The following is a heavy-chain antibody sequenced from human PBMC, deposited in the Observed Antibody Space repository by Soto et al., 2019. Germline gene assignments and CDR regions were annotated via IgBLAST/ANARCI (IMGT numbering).Heavy chain of an antibody. Sequence: EVQLLESGGGLVQPGGSLRLSCAASGFTFGNYGMNWVRQAPGKGLEWVSGISGGGGSTYYADSVKGRFTVSRDPSKSTVFLEMNRLMAEDTAVYYCAKGFIVVVTVIRPDAALDVWGHGTLVTVSS. V-gene: IGHV3-23*01. D-gene: IGHD2-21*02. J-gene: IGHJ3*01. CDR2: ISGGGGST. CDR3: AKGFIVVVTVIRPDAALDV. CDR1: GFTFGNYG.